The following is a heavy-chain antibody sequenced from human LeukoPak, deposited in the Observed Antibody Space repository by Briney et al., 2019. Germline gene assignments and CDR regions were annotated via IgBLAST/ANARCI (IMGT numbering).Heavy chain of an antibody. CDR1: GYTFNGYY. J-gene: IGHJ5*02. CDR3: ARMGGRSGRNWFDP. Sequence: ASVKVSCKASGYTFNGYYMHWVRQAPGQGLEWMGWINPNSGGTNYAQKFQGRVTMTRDTSISTAYMELSRLRSDDTAVYYCARMGGRSGRNWFDPWGQGTLVTVSS. D-gene: IGHD3-10*01. V-gene: IGHV1-2*02. CDR2: INPNSGGT.